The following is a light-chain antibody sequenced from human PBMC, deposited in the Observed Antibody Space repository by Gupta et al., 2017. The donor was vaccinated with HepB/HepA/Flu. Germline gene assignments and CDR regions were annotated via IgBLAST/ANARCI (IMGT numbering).Light chain of an antibody. J-gene: IGKJ4*01. CDR1: QSVGSY. V-gene: IGKV3-11*01. CDR3: QQRSNFA. CDR2: DAS. Sequence: EIVLTQSPATLSLSPGERASLSCRTSQSVGSYLAWYQQKPGQAPRLIIYDASNRDTGIQARFSGSGSGTDFTLTSSSLETEDFEVYYCQQRSNFAFGGGTKVEIK.